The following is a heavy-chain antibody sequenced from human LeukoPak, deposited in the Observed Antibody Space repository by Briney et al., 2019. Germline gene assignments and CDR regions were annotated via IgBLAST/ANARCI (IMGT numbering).Heavy chain of an antibody. J-gene: IGHJ5*02. CDR2: IYSDGST. CDR3: ARVLLWFGTFDP. Sequence: PGGSLRLSCAASGFTVSSNYMSWVRQAPGKGLEWVSVIYSDGSTYYADSVKGRFTISRDNSKNTLYLQMNSLRAEDTAVYYCARVLLWFGTFDPWGQGTLVTVSS. CDR1: GFTVSSNY. D-gene: IGHD3-10*01. V-gene: IGHV3-53*01.